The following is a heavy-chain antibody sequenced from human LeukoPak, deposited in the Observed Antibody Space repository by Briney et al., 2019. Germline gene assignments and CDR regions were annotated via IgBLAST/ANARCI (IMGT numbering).Heavy chain of an antibody. Sequence: SPGGSLRLSCAASGFTVSSNYMSWVRQAPGKGLEWASSISSSSSYIYYADSVKGRFTISRDNAKNSLYLQMNSLRAEDTAVYYCARDSRSPTMVRDPPGYWGQGTLVTVSS. J-gene: IGHJ4*02. CDR3: ARDSRSPTMVRDPPGY. CDR2: ISSSSSYI. V-gene: IGHV3-21*01. D-gene: IGHD3-10*01. CDR1: GFTVSSNY.